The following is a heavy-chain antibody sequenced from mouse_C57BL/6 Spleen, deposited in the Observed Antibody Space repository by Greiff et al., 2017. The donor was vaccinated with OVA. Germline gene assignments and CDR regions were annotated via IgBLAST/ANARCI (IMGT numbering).Heavy chain of an antibody. CDR2: IDPSDSET. CDR1: GYTFTSYW. CDR3: ARSDVYYAFDY. Sequence: QVQLQQPGAELVKPGASVKLSCKASGYTFTSYWMHWVKQRPIQGLEWIGKIDPSDSETHYNQKFKDKATLTVDKSSSTAYMQLSSLTSEDSAVYYCARSDVYYAFDYWGQGTTLTVSS. D-gene: IGHD2-3*01. V-gene: IGHV1-52*01. J-gene: IGHJ2*01.